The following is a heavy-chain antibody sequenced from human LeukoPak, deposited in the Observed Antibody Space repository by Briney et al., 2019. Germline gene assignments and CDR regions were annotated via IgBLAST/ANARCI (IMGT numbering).Heavy chain of an antibody. J-gene: IGHJ4*02. CDR3: ARVPFSSAYLYYFDY. CDR1: GYSISSSSNW. Sequence: PSETLSLTCAVSGYSISSSSNWWGWIRQPPGKGLEWIGYIYHTGSTYCNSSLKSRVRMSVDTSKNQISLKLSSVTAVDTAVYYCARVPFSSAYLYYFDYWGQGTLVTVSS. D-gene: IGHD3-22*01. V-gene: IGHV4-28*03. CDR2: IYHTGST.